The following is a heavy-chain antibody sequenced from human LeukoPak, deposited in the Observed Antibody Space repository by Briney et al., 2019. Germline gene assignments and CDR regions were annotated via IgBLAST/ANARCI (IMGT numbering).Heavy chain of an antibody. CDR2: IYYSGTT. CDR3: ARHRSSSSWASFDY. J-gene: IGHJ4*02. D-gene: IGHD6-6*01. V-gene: IGHV4-39*01. Sequence: SETLSLTCAVYGGSFSGYYWGWIRQPPGKGLEWIGTIYYSGTTYYNPSLESRVTMSIDRSKNQFSLKLSSVTAADTAVYYCARHRSSSSWASFDYWGQGTLVTVSS. CDR1: GGSFSGYY.